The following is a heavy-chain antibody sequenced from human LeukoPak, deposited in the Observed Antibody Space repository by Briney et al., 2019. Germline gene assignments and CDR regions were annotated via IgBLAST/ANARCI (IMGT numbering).Heavy chain of an antibody. CDR1: GFTFSSYA. V-gene: IGHV3-30*04. J-gene: IGHJ4*02. Sequence: GGSLRLSCAASGFTFSSYAMNWVRQAPGKGLEWVAVISYDGTNKYYADSVKGRFTISRDNSKNTLYLQMNSLRAEDTAVYYCARRALGDTWHVPGDYWGQGTLVTVSS. CDR2: ISYDGTNK. CDR3: ARRALGDTWHVPGDY. D-gene: IGHD1-26*01.